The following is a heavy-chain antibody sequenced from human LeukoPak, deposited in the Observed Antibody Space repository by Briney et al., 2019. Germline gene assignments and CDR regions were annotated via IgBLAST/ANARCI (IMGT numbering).Heavy chain of an antibody. V-gene: IGHV3-48*04. CDR2: ISSSSSTI. Sequence: GGSLRLSCAASGFTFSSYSMNWVRQAPGKGLEWVSYISSSSSTIYYVDSVKGRFTISRDNAKNSLYLQMNSLRAEDTAVYYCARDSLIVGARGFDYWGQGTLVTVSS. CDR1: GFTFSSYS. CDR3: ARDSLIVGARGFDY. D-gene: IGHD1-26*01. J-gene: IGHJ4*02.